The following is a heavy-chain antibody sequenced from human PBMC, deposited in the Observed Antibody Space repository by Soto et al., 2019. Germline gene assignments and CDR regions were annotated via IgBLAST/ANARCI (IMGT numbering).Heavy chain of an antibody. CDR3: AAVPPGDYAEMVDY. V-gene: IGHV3-48*01. D-gene: IGHD4-17*01. CDR1: GFTFSSYS. CDR2: ISSSSSTI. J-gene: IGHJ4*02. Sequence: GGSLRLSCAASGFTFSSYSMNWVRQAPGKGLEWVSYISSSSSTIYYADSVKGRFTISRDNAKNSLYLQMNSLRAEDTAVYYCAAVPPGDYAEMVDYWGQGTLVTVSS.